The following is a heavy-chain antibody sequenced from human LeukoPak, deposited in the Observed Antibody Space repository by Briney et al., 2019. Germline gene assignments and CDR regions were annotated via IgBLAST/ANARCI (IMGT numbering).Heavy chain of an antibody. CDR3: AELGITMIGGV. J-gene: IGHJ6*04. D-gene: IGHD3-10*02. Sequence: GGSLRLSCAASGFTFSNYEMHWVRQAPGKGLEWVSYISSSGSTIYYADSVKGRFTISRDNAKNSLYLQMNSLRAEDTTVYYCAELGITMIGGVWGKGTTVTISS. CDR2: ISSSGSTI. CDR1: GFTFSNYE. V-gene: IGHV3-48*03.